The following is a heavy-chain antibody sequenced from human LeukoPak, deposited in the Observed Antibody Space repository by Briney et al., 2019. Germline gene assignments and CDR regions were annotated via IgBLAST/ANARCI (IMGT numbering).Heavy chain of an antibody. CDR1: GFTFSTYS. J-gene: IGHJ4*02. CDR3: ARRYYYDSTGYIDY. Sequence: GGSLRLSCAASGFTFSTYSMNWVRQAPGKGLEWVSYISSSSSYVYYADSVKGRFTISRDNAKDSLYLQMNSLRAEDTAVYYCARRYYYDSTGYIDYWGQGTLVTVSS. V-gene: IGHV3-21*05. CDR2: ISSSSSYV. D-gene: IGHD3-22*01.